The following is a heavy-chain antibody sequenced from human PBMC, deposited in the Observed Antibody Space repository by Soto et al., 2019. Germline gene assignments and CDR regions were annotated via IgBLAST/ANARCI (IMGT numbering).Heavy chain of an antibody. V-gene: IGHV3-9*01. J-gene: IGHJ4*02. Sequence: EVQLVESGGGLAQPGRSLRLSCAASGFIFDDYAMHWVRQAPGKGLEWVSGISWQSGSIRYADSVTGRFTLSRDNAKNSLYLQMNRLRVEDTALYYCAKDILSSSSAATFDYWGQGILVTVSS. D-gene: IGHD6-6*01. CDR2: ISWQSGSI. CDR3: AKDILSSSSAATFDY. CDR1: GFIFDDYA.